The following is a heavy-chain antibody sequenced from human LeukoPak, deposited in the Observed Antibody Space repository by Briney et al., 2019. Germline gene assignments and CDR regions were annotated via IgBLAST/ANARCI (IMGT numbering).Heavy chain of an antibody. CDR3: ARSYYYGSGSYYPFDY. J-gene: IGHJ4*02. Sequence: PGGSLRLSCAASGFTFNIYSINWVRQAPGKGLEWVAVIWYDGSNKYYADSVKGRFTISRDNSKNTLYLQMNSLRAEDTAVYYCARSYYYGSGSYYPFDYWGQGTLVTVSS. CDR2: IWYDGSNK. D-gene: IGHD3-10*01. V-gene: IGHV3-33*08. CDR1: GFTFNIYS.